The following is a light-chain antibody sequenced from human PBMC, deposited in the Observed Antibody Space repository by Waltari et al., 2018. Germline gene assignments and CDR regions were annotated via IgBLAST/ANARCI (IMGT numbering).Light chain of an antibody. CDR1: SSNIGSNT. CDR3: AAWDDSLNGPWV. J-gene: IGLJ3*02. CDR2: INN. Sequence: QSVLTQPPSASGTPGQRVTISCSGSSSNIGSNTVNWYQQLPGTAPKLLIYINNQRPSGAPYRFSGSKSGTSASLAISGLQSEDEADYYCAAWDDSLNGPWVFGGGTKLTVL. V-gene: IGLV1-44*01.